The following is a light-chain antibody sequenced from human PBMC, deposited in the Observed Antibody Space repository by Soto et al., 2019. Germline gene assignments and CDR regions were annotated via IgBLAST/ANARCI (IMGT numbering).Light chain of an antibody. Sequence: QSALAQPTSVSGSPGQSIAISCTGTSSDVGGYNYVSWHQQHPGKAPKVLISVVSNRPSGVSNRFSGSKSGNTASLTISGLQAEDEADYYCCSYAGTYSPVFGGGTKLTVL. CDR1: SSDVGGYNY. CDR2: VVS. V-gene: IGLV2-14*01. J-gene: IGLJ2*01. CDR3: CSYAGTYSPV.